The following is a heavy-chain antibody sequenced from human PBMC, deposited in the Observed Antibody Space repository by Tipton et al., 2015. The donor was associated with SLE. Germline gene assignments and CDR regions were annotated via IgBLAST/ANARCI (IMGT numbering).Heavy chain of an antibody. Sequence: QSGPEVKKPGSSVKVSCKASGGTFSSYAISWVRQAPGQGLEWMGGIIPIFGTANYAQKFQGRVTITTDESTSTAYMELSSLRSEDTAVYYCAALTYYYGSGSYWNFDYWGQGTLVTVPS. D-gene: IGHD3-10*01. CDR3: AALTYYYGSGSYWNFDY. J-gene: IGHJ4*02. CDR2: IIPIFGTA. V-gene: IGHV1-69*05. CDR1: GGTFSSYA.